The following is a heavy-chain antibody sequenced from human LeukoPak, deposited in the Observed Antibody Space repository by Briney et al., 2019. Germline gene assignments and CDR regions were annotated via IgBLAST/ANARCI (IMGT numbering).Heavy chain of an antibody. CDR2: ISGGGST. J-gene: IGHJ3*02. Sequence: GGSLRLSCAASGFTVSDNYTSWVRQAPGKGLEWVSAISGGGSTYYADSVKGRFILSRDNSKNTVYLQLNSLRAEDTAVYYCARGGDTIGSIRSPFDIWGQGTMVTVSS. CDR1: GFTVSDNY. D-gene: IGHD3-22*01. V-gene: IGHV3-53*01. CDR3: ARGGDTIGSIRSPFDI.